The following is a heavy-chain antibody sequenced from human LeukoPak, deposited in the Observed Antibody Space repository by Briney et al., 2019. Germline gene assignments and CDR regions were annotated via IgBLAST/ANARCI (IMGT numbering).Heavy chain of an antibody. D-gene: IGHD1-20*01. CDR2: INPSDGST. CDR3: VTFYRWDAFDF. Sequence: ASVKVSCKASGYTFTDYYMHWVRQTTGQGLEWMGIINPSDGSTNYAQKFQGRVTMTRDTSTSTVYMEVSSLRSEDTAVYYCVTFYRWDAFDFWGQGTLVTVSS. V-gene: IGHV1-46*01. CDR1: GYTFTDYY. J-gene: IGHJ3*01.